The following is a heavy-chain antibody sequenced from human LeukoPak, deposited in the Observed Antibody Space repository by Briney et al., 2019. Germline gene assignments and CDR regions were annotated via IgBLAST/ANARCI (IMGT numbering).Heavy chain of an antibody. V-gene: IGHV3-21*04. Sequence: GGSLRLSCAASGFTFSSYSMNWVRQAPGKGLEWVSSISSSSSYIYYADSVKGRFTISRDNAKNSLYLQMNSLRAEDTAVYYCAKRALYCSGGSCYHPFDYWGQGTLVTVSS. CDR1: GFTFSSYS. CDR3: AKRALYCSGGSCYHPFDY. CDR2: ISSSSSYI. J-gene: IGHJ4*02. D-gene: IGHD2-15*01.